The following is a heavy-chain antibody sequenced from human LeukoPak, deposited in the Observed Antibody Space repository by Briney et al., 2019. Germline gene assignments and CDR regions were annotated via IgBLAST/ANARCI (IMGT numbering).Heavy chain of an antibody. D-gene: IGHD3-16*01. V-gene: IGHV3-33*08. Sequence: SGGSLRLSCAASGFSFSTFGMHWARRAPGKGLEWVAVIWNDGSKKFYAESMKGRFTISRDNSQNTLYLQMNRLRAEDTAVYYCGRDSLGGDYWGQGTLVTVSS. CDR3: GRDSLGGDY. CDR2: IWNDGSKK. J-gene: IGHJ4*02. CDR1: GFSFSTFG.